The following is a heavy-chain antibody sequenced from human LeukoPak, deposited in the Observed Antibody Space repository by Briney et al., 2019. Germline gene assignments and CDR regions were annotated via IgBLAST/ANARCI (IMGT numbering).Heavy chain of an antibody. V-gene: IGHV3-23*01. Sequence: GGSLRLSCAASGFTFSSYAMSWVRQAPGKGLEWVSAISGSGGSTYYADSVKGRFTISRDNSKNTLYLQMNSLRAEDTAVYYCAKGAGYSGYDFVSPFDYWGQGTLVTVSS. J-gene: IGHJ4*02. D-gene: IGHD5-12*01. CDR1: GFTFSSYA. CDR2: ISGSGGST. CDR3: AKGAGYSGYDFVSPFDY.